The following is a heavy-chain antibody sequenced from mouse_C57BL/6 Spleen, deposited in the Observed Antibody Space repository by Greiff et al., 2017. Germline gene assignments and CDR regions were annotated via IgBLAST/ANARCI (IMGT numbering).Heavy chain of an antibody. CDR1: GFTFSSYA. D-gene: IGHD2-3*01. J-gene: IGHJ3*01. CDR3: ASGGYYVRFAY. V-gene: IGHV5-4*03. CDR2: ISDGGSYT. Sequence: EVMLVESGGGLVKPGGSLKLSCAASGFTFSSYAMSWVRQTPEKRLEWVATISDGGSYTYYPDNVKGRFTISRDNTKNTLYLQMSHLKSEDTAMYYCASGGYYVRFAYWGQGTLVTVSA.